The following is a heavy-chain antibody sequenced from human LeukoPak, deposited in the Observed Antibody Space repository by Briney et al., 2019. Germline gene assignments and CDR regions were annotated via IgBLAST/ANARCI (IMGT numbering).Heavy chain of an antibody. CDR2: INPNSGGT. V-gene: IGHV1-2*02. CDR3: ARSYNWNPYNWFDP. Sequence: GASVKVSCKASGGTFSSYAISWVRQAPGQGLEWMGWINPNSGGTNYAQKFQGRVTMTRDTSISTAYMELSRLRSDDTAVYYCARSYNWNPYNWFDPWGQGTLVTVSS. D-gene: IGHD1-20*01. CDR1: GGTFSSYA. J-gene: IGHJ5*02.